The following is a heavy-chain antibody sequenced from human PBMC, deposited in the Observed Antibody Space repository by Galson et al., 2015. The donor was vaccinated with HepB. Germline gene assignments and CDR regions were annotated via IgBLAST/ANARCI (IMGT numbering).Heavy chain of an antibody. V-gene: IGHV4-34*01. J-gene: IGHJ4*02. CDR2: IDQGGTT. D-gene: IGHD2-2*01. CDR3: ARSTVGRFEY. CDR1: SGSFSGYY. Sequence: SETLSLTCVVSSGSFSGYYWSWIRQSPGKGLEWIGEIDQGGTTNFNPSLENRVTISVDAPKKQFSLQVTSVTAADTAVYFCARSTVGRFEYWGQGTPVTVSS.